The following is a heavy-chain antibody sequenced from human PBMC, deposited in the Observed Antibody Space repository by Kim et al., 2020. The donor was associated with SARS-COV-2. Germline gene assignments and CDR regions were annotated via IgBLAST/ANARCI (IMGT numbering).Heavy chain of an antibody. CDR3: LGGYYFDY. V-gene: IGHV1-3*01. D-gene: IGHD2-15*01. CDR1: GHTFTRDS. J-gene: IGHJ4*02. Sequence: ASVKVSCKTSGHTFTRDSIHWVRQAPGQRLEWMGGIDCGNGNTIYSQKFQGRVTFTTDTSASTAYMELSSLRSEDSALYYCLGGYYFDYWGQGTLVTVSS. CDR2: IDCGNGNT.